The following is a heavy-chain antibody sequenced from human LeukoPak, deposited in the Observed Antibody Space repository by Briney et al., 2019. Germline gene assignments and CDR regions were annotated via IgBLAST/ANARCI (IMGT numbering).Heavy chain of an antibody. Sequence: PGGSLRLSCAASGFTFSSYTMNWARQAPGKGLEWVSSITSSSTYVYYADSVKGRFTISRDNAKNSLFLQMNGLRAEDTAVYYCARVGGVSGWRSPHYYYGMDVWGQGTAVTVSS. V-gene: IGHV3-21*01. CDR1: GFTFSSYT. CDR3: ARVGGVSGWRSPHYYYGMDV. CDR2: ITSSSTYV. J-gene: IGHJ6*02. D-gene: IGHD6-19*01.